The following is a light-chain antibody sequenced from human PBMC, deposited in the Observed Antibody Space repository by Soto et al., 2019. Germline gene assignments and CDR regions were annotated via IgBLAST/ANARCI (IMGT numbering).Light chain of an antibody. CDR2: KAS. CDR1: QSFATW. Sequence: DIQMIQSPSTLSASIGDRVTITCRASQSFATWLAWYQQKPGKAPRLLIYKASSLQSGVPSRFSGSASGTEFTLTASSLQPDDFATYYCQHSRTFGQGTKVEIK. J-gene: IGKJ1*01. V-gene: IGKV1-5*03. CDR3: QHSRT.